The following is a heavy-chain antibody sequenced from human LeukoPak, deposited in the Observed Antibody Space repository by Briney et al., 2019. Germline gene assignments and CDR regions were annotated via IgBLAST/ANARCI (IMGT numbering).Heavy chain of an antibody. CDR1: GFTFSSYA. V-gene: IGHV3-23*01. J-gene: IGHJ6*03. CDR2: ISGSGGST. Sequence: PGGSLRLSCAASGFTFSSYAMSWVRQAPGKELEWVSAISGSGGSTYYADSVKGRFTISRDNSKNTLYLQMNSLRAEDTAVYYCARAPFIAAAPGYMDVWGKGTTVTVSS. D-gene: IGHD6-6*01. CDR3: ARAPFIAAAPGYMDV.